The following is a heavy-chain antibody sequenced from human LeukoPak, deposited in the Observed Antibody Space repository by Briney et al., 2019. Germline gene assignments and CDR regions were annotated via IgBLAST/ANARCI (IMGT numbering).Heavy chain of an antibody. CDR1: GFTFSDRY. CDR3: ARDRAVGASDSYDL. V-gene: IGHV3-11*04. J-gene: IGHJ3*01. D-gene: IGHD4-23*01. CDR2: ISTSDRRV. Sequence: KAGGSLRLSCIGSGFTFSDRYMAWIRQRPGKGLEWLSYISTSDRRVYLADSVKGRFTVSRDDARKSLFLQMNSLRPDDTAVYYCARDRAVGASDSYDLWGPGTMVIVSS.